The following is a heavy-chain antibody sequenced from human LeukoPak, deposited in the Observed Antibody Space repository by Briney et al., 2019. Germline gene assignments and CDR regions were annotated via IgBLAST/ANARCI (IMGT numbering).Heavy chain of an antibody. Sequence: GGSLRLSCAASGFTFSSYAMSWVRQAPGRGLEWVSTISGSGASTYYADSVKGRFTISRDNSRNTLFLQMNSLRAEDSAVYYCAKRSTTAYNWFDPWGQGTLVTVSS. CDR2: ISGSGAST. CDR1: GFTFSSYA. D-gene: IGHD2/OR15-2a*01. V-gene: IGHV3-23*01. J-gene: IGHJ5*02. CDR3: AKRSTTAYNWFDP.